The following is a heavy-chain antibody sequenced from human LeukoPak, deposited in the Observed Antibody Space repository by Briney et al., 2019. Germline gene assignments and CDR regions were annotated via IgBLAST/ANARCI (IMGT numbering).Heavy chain of an antibody. Sequence: ASVKVSCKASGYIFISYGISWVRQVPGQGLEWMGWISGKNGNTIYAQKFQGRVTMTTDTSTSTAYMELRSLRSDDTDVYYCARDPSGDVVVITGDAFDVWGQGTMVTVSS. CDR1: GYIFISYG. CDR2: ISGKNGNT. CDR3: ARDPSGDVVVITGDAFDV. V-gene: IGHV1-18*01. D-gene: IGHD3-22*01. J-gene: IGHJ3*01.